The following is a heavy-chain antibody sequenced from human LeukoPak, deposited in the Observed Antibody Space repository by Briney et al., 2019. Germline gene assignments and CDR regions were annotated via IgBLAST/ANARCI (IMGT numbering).Heavy chain of an antibody. CDR2: IYSGGSP. CDR1: GFIVSANY. D-gene: IGHD4-11*01. Sequence: GGSLRLSCAASGFIVSANYMNWVRQAPGKGLEWVSVIYSGGSPFYADSVKGRFTISRDNSKNTVYLQMNSLRVEDTAVYYCARERQCDFWGQGTLVTVSS. CDR3: ARERQCDF. J-gene: IGHJ4*02. V-gene: IGHV3-53*01.